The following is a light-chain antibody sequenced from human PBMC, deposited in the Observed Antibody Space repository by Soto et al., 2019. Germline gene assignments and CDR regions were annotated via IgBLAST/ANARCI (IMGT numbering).Light chain of an antibody. J-gene: IGLJ3*02. V-gene: IGLV6-57*04. CDR1: SGNIANNF. CDR3: QSYDINDHEV. CDR2: EDT. Sequence: NFMLTQPHSVSESPGRTVTISCTRNSGNIANNFVQWYQLRPGSAPSTVIFEDTRRPSGVPGRFSGSIDSSSNSASLTISGLRAEDEADYYCQSYDINDHEVFGAGTKVTVL.